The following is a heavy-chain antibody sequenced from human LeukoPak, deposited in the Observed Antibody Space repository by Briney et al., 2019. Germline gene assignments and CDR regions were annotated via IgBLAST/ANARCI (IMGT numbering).Heavy chain of an antibody. CDR3: ARGGVYDSSGGPNLDY. V-gene: IGHV4-59*06. D-gene: IGHD3-22*01. CDR2: IYYSGST. CDR1: GGSISSYY. Sequence: SETLSLTCTVSGGSISSYYWSWIRQHPGKGLEWIGYIYYSGSTYYNPSLKSRVTISVDTSKNQFSLKLSSVTAADTAVYYCARGGVYDSSGGPNLDYWGQGTLVTVSS. J-gene: IGHJ4*02.